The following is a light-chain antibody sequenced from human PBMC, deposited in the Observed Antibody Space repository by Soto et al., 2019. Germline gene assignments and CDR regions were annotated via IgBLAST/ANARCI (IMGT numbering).Light chain of an antibody. Sequence: DIQLTQYPSTLSASVGDRVTITCRDSQSISSWLAWYQQKPGKAPKFLIYKTSNLESGVPSRFSGSGSSTEFTLTINRLQPEDVAIKYWQYYNNYCWTFGQGTKVEIK. J-gene: IGKJ1*01. V-gene: IGKV1-5*03. CDR1: QSISSW. CDR2: KTS. CDR3: QYYNNYCWT.